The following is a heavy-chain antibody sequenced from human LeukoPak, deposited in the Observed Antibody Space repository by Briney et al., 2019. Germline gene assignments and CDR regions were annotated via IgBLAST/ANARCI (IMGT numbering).Heavy chain of an antibody. CDR3: ARGVRDGYNSREDFFRYFTKKKYYMDV. J-gene: IGHJ6*03. CDR2: INHSGST. D-gene: IGHD5-24*01. V-gene: IGHV4-34*01. Sequence: GSLRLSCAASGFTFSNAWMSWVRQAPGKGLEWIGEINHSGSTNYNLSLKSRVTISIDTSKNQFSLKLSSVTAADTAVYYCARGVRDGYNSREDFFRYFTKKKYYMDVWGKGTTVTVSS. CDR1: GFTFSNAW.